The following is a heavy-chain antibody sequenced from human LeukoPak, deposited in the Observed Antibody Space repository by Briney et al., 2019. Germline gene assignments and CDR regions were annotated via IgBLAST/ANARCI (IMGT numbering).Heavy chain of an antibody. CDR3: ARDILAGTVCYFDY. J-gene: IGHJ4*02. CDR1: GGXISSYY. Sequence: SETLSLTCTVSGGXISSYYWSWIRQPAGKGLEWIGRIYTSGGTNYNPSLKSRVTMSVDTSKNQFSLKLSSVTAADTAVYYCARDILAGTVCYFDYWGQGTLVTVSS. V-gene: IGHV4-4*07. CDR2: IYTSGGT. D-gene: IGHD3/OR15-3a*01.